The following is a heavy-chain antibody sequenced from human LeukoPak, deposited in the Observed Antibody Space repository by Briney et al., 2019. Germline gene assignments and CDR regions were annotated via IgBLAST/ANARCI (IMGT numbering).Heavy chain of an antibody. D-gene: IGHD4-11*01. V-gene: IGHV3-21*01. Sequence: GGPLRLSCAASGFSFSRFSMNWFRQAPGKGLEGVSSISSSGSSTYYADSVKGRFTISRDNAKNTLYLQMNSLRAEDTAVYYCSGAHYSSGWHYFDYWGQGTLVTVSS. CDR2: ISSSGSST. CDR1: GFSFSRFS. J-gene: IGHJ4*02. CDR3: SGAHYSSGWHYFDY.